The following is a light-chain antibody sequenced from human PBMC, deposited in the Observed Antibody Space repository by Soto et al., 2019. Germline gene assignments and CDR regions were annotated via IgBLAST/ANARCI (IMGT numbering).Light chain of an antibody. J-gene: IGLJ2*01. CDR2: DVS. Sequence: QSVLTQPPSVSGSPGQSGTISCTGTSSDVGAYNFVSWYQQYPGKAPKLIIFDVSARPSGVPDRFSGSKSGNTASLTISGLQADDEADYYCCSYAGTYSPVLGGGTQLTVL. CDR3: CSYAGTYSPV. V-gene: IGLV2-11*01. CDR1: SSDVGAYNF.